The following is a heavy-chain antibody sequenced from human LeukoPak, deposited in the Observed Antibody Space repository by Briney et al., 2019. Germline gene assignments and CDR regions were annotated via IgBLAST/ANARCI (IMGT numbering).Heavy chain of an antibody. CDR1: GGSIRSYY. Sequence: SETLSLTCTVSGGSIRSYYWSWIRQPPGKGLEWIGYIFYSGTANYNPSLRSRVTISVDTSKNQFSLNLTSVTAADTAVYYCARLGSYFDYWGQGTLVTVSS. V-gene: IGHV4-59*08. CDR3: ARLGSYFDY. J-gene: IGHJ4*02. CDR2: IFYSGTA.